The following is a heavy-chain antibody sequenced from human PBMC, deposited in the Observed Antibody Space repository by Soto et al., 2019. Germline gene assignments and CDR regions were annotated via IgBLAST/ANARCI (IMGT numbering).Heavy chain of an antibody. V-gene: IGHV3-23*01. CDR3: AKNYYLDN. Sequence: EVQLLESGGGLAQPGGSLRLSCAASGFTFSSYAMSWVRQAPGKGLEWVSSVNVDDSTYYANSVKRRFTISRDNSKNTVNLQMNSLRAEDTAVYYCAKNYYLDNWAQGTLVTVSS. CDR2: VNVDDST. J-gene: IGHJ4*02. CDR1: GFTFSSYA.